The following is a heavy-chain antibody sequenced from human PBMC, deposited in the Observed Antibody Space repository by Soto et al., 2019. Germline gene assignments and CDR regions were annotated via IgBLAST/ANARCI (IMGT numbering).Heavy chain of an antibody. CDR3: ARVSPDIAAAGIVVDP. D-gene: IGHD6-13*01. CDR1: GGSLSGYY. V-gene: IGHV4-34*01. J-gene: IGHJ5*02. CDR2: INHSGST. Sequence: ASETLSLTCAVYGGSLSGYYWSWIRQPPGKGLEWIGEINHSGSTNYNPSLKSRVTISVDTSKNQFSLKLSSVTAAATAVYYCARVSPDIAAAGIVVDPWGQGTLVTVSS.